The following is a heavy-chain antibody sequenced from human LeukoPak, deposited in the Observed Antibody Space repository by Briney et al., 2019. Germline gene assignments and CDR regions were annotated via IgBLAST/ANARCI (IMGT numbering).Heavy chain of an antibody. CDR1: GGSIDRSPYY. CDR3: ARPAYCSNGVCSIYWHFDL. J-gene: IGHJ2*01. Sequence: SETLSLTCTVSGGSIDRSPYYWAWIRQPPGKGPEWSGSVFYRGSTYYNPSLKSRVTMSIDTSKNQSSLNLSSVTAADTAFYYCARPAYCSNGVCSIYWHFDLWGRGSLVTVSS. V-gene: IGHV4-39*01. D-gene: IGHD2-8*01. CDR2: VFYRGST.